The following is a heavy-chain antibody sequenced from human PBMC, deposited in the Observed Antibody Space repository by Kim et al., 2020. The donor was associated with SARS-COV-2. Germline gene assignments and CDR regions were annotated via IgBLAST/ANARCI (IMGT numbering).Heavy chain of an antibody. CDR3: TKHIAAVAAYGMDV. J-gene: IGHJ6*02. V-gene: IGHV3-15*01. D-gene: IGHD6-13*01. Sequence: AAPVKGRFPISREDSKTTLCLQMNSLKSEETAVYYCTKHIAAVAAYGMDVWGQGTTVTVSS.